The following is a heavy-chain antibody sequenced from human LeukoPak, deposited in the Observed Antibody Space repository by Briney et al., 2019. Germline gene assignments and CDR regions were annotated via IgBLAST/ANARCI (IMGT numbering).Heavy chain of an antibody. V-gene: IGHV3-30-3*01. CDR1: GFTFSSYA. CDR2: ISYDGSNK. CDR3: ARDRWYDSSGYSIGY. Sequence: GRSLRLSCAASGFTFSSYAMHWVRQAPGKGLEWVAVISYDGSNKYYADSVKGRFTISRDNSKNTLYLQMNSLRAEDTAVYYCARDRWYDSSGYSIGYWGQGTLVTVSS. J-gene: IGHJ4*02. D-gene: IGHD3-22*01.